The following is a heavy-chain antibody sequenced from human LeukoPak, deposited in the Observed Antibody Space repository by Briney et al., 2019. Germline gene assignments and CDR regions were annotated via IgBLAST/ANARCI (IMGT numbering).Heavy chain of an antibody. D-gene: IGHD3-10*01. CDR2: FDPEDGET. Sequence: GASVKVSCKVSGYTLTELSMHWVRQAPGKGLEWMGGFDPEDGETIYAQKFQGRVTMTEDTSTDTAYMELSSLRSEDTAVYYCVIWFGELLLSHWFDPWGQGTLVTVSS. V-gene: IGHV1-24*01. CDR1: GYTLTELS. J-gene: IGHJ5*02. CDR3: VIWFGELLLSHWFDP.